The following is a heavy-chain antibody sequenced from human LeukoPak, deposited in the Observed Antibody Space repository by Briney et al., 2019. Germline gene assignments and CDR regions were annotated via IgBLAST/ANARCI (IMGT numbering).Heavy chain of an antibody. CDR2: IKRDGSKK. CDR1: GFKFSDYW. J-gene: IGHJ4*02. D-gene: IGHD1-26*01. Sequence: GGSLRLSCAASGFKFSDYWMTWVRQAPGKGLEWVANIKRDGSKKSYMDSVKGRFTISRDNAKNSLYLQMDNLRAEDTAVYYCARGYSGTSYDYWGQGTLVTVSS. V-gene: IGHV3-7*01. CDR3: ARGYSGTSYDY.